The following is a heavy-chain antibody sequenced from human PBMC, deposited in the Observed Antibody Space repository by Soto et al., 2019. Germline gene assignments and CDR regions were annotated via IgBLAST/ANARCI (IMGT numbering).Heavy chain of an antibody. CDR2: INHSGST. D-gene: IGHD3-10*01. CDR1: GGSFSGYY. V-gene: IGHV4-34*01. Sequence: PSETLSLPYAVYGGSFSGYYWSWIRHPPGKWLECSGEINHSGSTNYNPSLKSRVTISVDTSKNQFSLKLSSVTAADTAVYYCARRWFGDLPYISYYYDGMDVWGXGTTVNESS. CDR3: ARRWFGDLPYISYYYDGMDV. J-gene: IGHJ6*02.